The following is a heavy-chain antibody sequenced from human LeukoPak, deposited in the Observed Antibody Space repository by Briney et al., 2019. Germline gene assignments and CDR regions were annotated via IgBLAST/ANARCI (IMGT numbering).Heavy chain of an antibody. J-gene: IGHJ5*02. CDR1: GGSISSSSYY. CDR3: ARHESEQQLVSNWFDP. D-gene: IGHD6-13*01. V-gene: IGHV4-39*01. CDR2: IYYSGST. Sequence: PSETLSLTCTVSGGSISSSSYYWGWIRQPPGKGLEWIGSIYYSGSTYYNPSLESRVTISVDTSKNQFSLKLSSVTAADTAVYYCARHESEQQLVSNWFDPWGQGTLVTVSS.